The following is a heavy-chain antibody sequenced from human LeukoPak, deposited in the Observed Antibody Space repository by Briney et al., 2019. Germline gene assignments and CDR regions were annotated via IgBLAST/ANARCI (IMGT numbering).Heavy chain of an antibody. CDR3: AREQLTGYWFFDL. CDR2: INPNSGDT. CDR1: GYTFTNHY. Sequence: ASVKVSCKSSGYTFTNHYIHWVRQAPGQGLEWTGWINPNSGDTIFPQKFQGRVTMTRDTSISTAYMELNSLTSDDTAIYFCAREQLTGYWFFDLWGRGTLVTVSS. D-gene: IGHD1-20*01. V-gene: IGHV1-2*02. J-gene: IGHJ2*01.